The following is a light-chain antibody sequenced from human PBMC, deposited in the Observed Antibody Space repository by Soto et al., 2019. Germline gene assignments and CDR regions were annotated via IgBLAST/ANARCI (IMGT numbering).Light chain of an antibody. CDR1: QSVSTY. Sequence: EIVLTQSPGTLSLSPGERATLSCRASQSVSTYLAWYQQRPGQAPRLLIYDTSDRATGLPARFSGSGSGTDFTLTISSLEPEDFAVFYCQQRSIWPWTFGQGTKVDIK. J-gene: IGKJ1*01. CDR3: QQRSIWPWT. CDR2: DTS. V-gene: IGKV3-11*01.